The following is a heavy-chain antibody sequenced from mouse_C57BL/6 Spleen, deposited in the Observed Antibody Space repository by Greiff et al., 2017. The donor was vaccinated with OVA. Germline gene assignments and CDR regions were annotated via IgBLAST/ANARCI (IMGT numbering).Heavy chain of an antibody. CDR2: ISYDGSN. CDR1: GSSITSGYY. J-gene: IGHJ3*01. D-gene: IGHD2-4*01. Sequence: EVQLVESGPGLVNPSQSLSLTCSVTGSSITSGYYWNWLRQFPGNKLEWMGYISYDGSNNYNPSLKNRISITRDTSKNQFFLKLNSVTTEDTATYYCAREDDYDAWFAYWGQGTLVTVSA. V-gene: IGHV3-6*01. CDR3: AREDDYDAWFAY.